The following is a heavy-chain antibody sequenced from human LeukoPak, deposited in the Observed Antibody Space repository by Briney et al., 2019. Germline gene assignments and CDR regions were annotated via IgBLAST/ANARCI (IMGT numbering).Heavy chain of an antibody. CDR1: GYPLTSYG. D-gene: IGHD3-10*01. CDR3: AKDLSYGSPWFDP. CDR2: IWYDGSKT. J-gene: IGHJ5*02. Sequence: GGPLRLSCATSGYPLTSYGMHWAPTAPDKGLEGGADIWYDGSKTYYADSVKGRFTISRDYSKNTLYLQMNNLRAEDTAVYYCAKDLSYGSPWFDPWGQGTLVTVSS. V-gene: IGHV3-33*06.